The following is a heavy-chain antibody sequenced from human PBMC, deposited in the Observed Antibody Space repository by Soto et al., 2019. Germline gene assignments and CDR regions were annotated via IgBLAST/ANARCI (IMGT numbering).Heavy chain of an antibody. V-gene: IGHV4-61*01. J-gene: IGHJ6*02. Sequence: QVQLQESGPGLVKPSETLSLTCTVSGGSVSSGSYYWSWIRQPPGKGLEWIGYIYYSGSTNYNPSFKSRVTISEDASKNQFSLKLSSVSAADTAVYYCARDPSFAPQSMDVWGQGTTVTVSS. CDR1: GGSVSSGSYY. CDR3: ARDPSFAPQSMDV. D-gene: IGHD3-10*01. CDR2: IYYSGST.